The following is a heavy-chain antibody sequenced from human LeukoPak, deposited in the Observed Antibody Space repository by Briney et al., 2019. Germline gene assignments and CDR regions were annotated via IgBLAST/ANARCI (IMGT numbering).Heavy chain of an antibody. CDR2: ISGSGGST. CDR1: GFTFSSYA. Sequence: GGSLRLSCAASGFTFSSYAMSWVRQAPGKGLEWVSAISGSGGSTYYADSVKGRFTISRDNSKNTLYLQMNSLRAEDTAVYYCAKEGALGYCRSTSCGDAFDIWGQGTMVTVSS. D-gene: IGHD2-2*01. J-gene: IGHJ3*02. V-gene: IGHV3-23*01. CDR3: AKEGALGYCRSTSCGDAFDI.